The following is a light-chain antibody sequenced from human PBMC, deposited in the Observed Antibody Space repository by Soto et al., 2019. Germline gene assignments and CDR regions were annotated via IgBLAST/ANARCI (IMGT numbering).Light chain of an antibody. CDR1: SSNIGAGYD. Sequence: QSVLTQPPSVSGAPGQRVTISCTGSSSNIGAGYDVHWYQQLPGTAPKLLISGNSNRPSGVPDRFSGSKSGTSASLATTGLQDEDEADYYCQSYDSSLSGSVFGGGTQLTVL. CDR3: QSYDSSLSGSV. V-gene: IGLV1-40*01. J-gene: IGLJ7*01. CDR2: GNS.